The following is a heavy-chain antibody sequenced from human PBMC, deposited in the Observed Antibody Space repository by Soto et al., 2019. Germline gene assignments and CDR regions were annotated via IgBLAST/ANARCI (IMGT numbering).Heavy chain of an antibody. D-gene: IGHD5-18*01. CDR3: ARHERGSYGVPHYFDY. J-gene: IGHJ4*02. Sequence: PSETLSLTCTVSGGSISSSSYYWGWIRQPPGKGLEWIGSIYYSGSTYYNPSLKSRVTISVDRSKNQFSLKLSSVTAADTAVYYCARHERGSYGVPHYFDYWGQGTLVTVSS. CDR2: IYYSGST. CDR1: GGSISSSSYY. V-gene: IGHV4-39*01.